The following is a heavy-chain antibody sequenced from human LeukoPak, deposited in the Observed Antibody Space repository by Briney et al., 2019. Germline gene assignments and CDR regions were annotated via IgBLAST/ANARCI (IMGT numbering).Heavy chain of an antibody. CDR2: ISGSGGST. J-gene: IGHJ4*02. D-gene: IGHD3-22*01. CDR3: ARGSTYYDSSGQVPFDY. V-gene: IGHV3-23*01. CDR1: GFTFSSYA. Sequence: GGSLRLSCAASGFTFSSYAMSWVRQAPGKGLEWVSAISGSGGSTYYADSVKGRFTISRDNSKNTLYLQMNSLRAEDTAVYYCARGSTYYDSSGQVPFDYWGQGTLVTVSS.